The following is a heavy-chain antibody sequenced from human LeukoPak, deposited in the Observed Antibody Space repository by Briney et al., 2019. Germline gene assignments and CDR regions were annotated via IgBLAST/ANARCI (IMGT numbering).Heavy chain of an antibody. Sequence: DPGGSLRLSCEASGFKFQYYGMSWVRQAPGRGLEWVSAISNRDQTFYTDSVKGRFTISRDITENTLYLQMNKLRVDDTAVYYCAKGKTVAGVLEYWGQGALVAVSS. CDR2: ISNRDQT. D-gene: IGHD6-19*01. CDR1: GFKFQYYG. V-gene: IGHV3-23*01. CDR3: AKGKTVAGVLEY. J-gene: IGHJ4*02.